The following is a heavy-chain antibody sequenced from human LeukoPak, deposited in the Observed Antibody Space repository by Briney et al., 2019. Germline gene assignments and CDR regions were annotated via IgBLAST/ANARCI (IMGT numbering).Heavy chain of an antibody. Sequence: GASVTVSCKASVYTFTSYDINWVRQATGQGLEWMGWMNPNSGNTGYAQKFQGRVTMTRNTSISTAYMELSSLRSEDTAVYYCARGDYGDYTWDYWGQGTLVTVSS. D-gene: IGHD4-17*01. V-gene: IGHV1-8*01. CDR3: ARGDYGDYTWDY. CDR2: MNPNSGNT. CDR1: VYTFTSYD. J-gene: IGHJ4*02.